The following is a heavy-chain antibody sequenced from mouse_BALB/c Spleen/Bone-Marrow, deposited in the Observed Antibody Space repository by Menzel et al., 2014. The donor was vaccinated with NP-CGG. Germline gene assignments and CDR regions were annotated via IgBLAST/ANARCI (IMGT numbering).Heavy chain of an antibody. J-gene: IGHJ2*01. CDR1: GYSITSDYA. V-gene: IGHV3-2*02. CDR3: ARMRITTAHFDY. D-gene: IGHD1-2*01. CDR2: ISYSGST. Sequence: EVQRVESGPGLVKPSQSLSLSCTVTGYSITSDYAWNWIQQFPGSKLEWMGYISYSGSTSYNPSLKSRISISRDTSQNQFFLQLNSVTTEDTATYYCARMRITTAHFDYWGQGTTLTVSS.